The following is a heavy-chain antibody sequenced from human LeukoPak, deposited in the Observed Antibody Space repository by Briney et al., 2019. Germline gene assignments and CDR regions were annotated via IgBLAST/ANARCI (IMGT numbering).Heavy chain of an antibody. V-gene: IGHV3-48*03. CDR3: AREGYGGTSDAFDI. D-gene: IGHD4-23*01. Sequence: GGSLRLSCATSGFTFSTYEMDWVRQAPGKGLEWVSYISSSGSIYYTDSVKGRFTISRDNAKNSLYLQMNSLRAEDTAIYYCAREGYGGTSDAFDIWGQGTMVTVSS. CDR1: GFTFSTYE. J-gene: IGHJ3*02. CDR2: ISSSGSI.